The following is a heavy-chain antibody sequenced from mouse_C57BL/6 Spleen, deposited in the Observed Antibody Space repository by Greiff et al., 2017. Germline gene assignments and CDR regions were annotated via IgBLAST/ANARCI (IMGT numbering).Heavy chain of an antibody. CDR3: ARYGDYDEGWYFDV. J-gene: IGHJ1*03. CDR2: IYPGDGDT. D-gene: IGHD2-4*01. CDR1: GYAFSSSW. V-gene: IGHV1-82*01. Sequence: QVQLQQSGPELVKPGASVKISCKASGYAFSSSWMNWVKQRPGKGLEWIGRIYPGDGDTNYNGKFKGKATLTADKSSSTAYMQLSSLTSEDSAVXFGARYGDYDEGWYFDVWGTGTTVTVSS.